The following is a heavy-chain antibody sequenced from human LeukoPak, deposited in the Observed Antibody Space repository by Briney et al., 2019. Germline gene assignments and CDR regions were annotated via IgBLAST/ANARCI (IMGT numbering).Heavy chain of an antibody. J-gene: IGHJ4*02. CDR3: AKDGSGLTYYFDQ. CDR2: ISYDGSNK. Sequence: QAGGSLRLSCAASGFTFSGYGMHWARQTPGKGLEWVAVISYDGSNKYYADSVKGRFTISRDNSKNTMYLQMNSLRAEGTAMYYCAKDGSGLTYYFDQWGQGTLVTVSS. CDR1: GFTFSGYG. V-gene: IGHV3-30*18. D-gene: IGHD5-12*01.